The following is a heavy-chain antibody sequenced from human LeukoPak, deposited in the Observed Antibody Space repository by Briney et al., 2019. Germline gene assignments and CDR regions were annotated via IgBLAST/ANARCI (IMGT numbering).Heavy chain of an antibody. D-gene: IGHD3-3*01. J-gene: IGHJ3*02. CDR2: INPSGGST. CDR3: AREPFWSGYTPSGNAFDI. Sequence: GASVKVSCKASGYTFTSYYMHWVRQAPGQGLEWMGIINPSGGSTSYAQKFQGRVTMTRDTSTSTVYMELSSLRSEDTAVYYCAREPFWSGYTPSGNAFDIWGQGTMVTVSS. CDR1: GYTFTSYY. V-gene: IGHV1-46*01.